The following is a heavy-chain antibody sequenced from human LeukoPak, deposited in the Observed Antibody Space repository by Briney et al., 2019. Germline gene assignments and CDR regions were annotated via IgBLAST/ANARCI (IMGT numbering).Heavy chain of an antibody. CDR3: ARVLFYYDSSGYFYYYYYMDV. CDR1: GGSFSGYY. CDR2: INHSGST. J-gene: IGHJ6*03. V-gene: IGHV4-34*01. Sequence: SETLSLTCAVYGGSFSGYYWSWIRQPPGKGLEWIGEINHSGSTNYNPSLKSRVTISVDTSKNQFSLKLSSVTAADTAVYYCARVLFYYDSSGYFYYYYYMDVWGKGTTVTVSS. D-gene: IGHD3-22*01.